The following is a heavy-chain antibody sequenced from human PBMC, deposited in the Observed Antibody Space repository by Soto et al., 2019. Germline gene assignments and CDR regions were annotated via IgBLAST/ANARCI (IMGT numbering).Heavy chain of an antibody. Sequence: QITLKESGPTLVKPTQTLTLTCTFSGFSLSTSGVGVGGIRQPPGKALEWLALIYWDDDKRYSPSLTSRLTITKDTSKNQVVLTMTNMDPVDTATYYCARAYYDFWSGYQPSAFDIWGQGTMVTVSS. J-gene: IGHJ3*02. CDR2: IYWDDDK. CDR1: GFSLSTSGVG. V-gene: IGHV2-5*02. D-gene: IGHD3-3*01. CDR3: ARAYYDFWSGYQPSAFDI.